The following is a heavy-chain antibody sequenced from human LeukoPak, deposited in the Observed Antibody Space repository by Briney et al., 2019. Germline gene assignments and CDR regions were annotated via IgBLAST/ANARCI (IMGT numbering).Heavy chain of an antibody. CDR2: INPNSGGT. CDR3: ARMLRTSPAKRYCSGGSCSDWFDP. Sequence: ASVKVSCKASGYTFTGYYMHWVRQAPGQGLEWMGWINPNSGGTNYAQKFQGRVPMTRDTSISTAYMELSRLRSDDTAVYYCARMLRTSPAKRYCSGGSCSDWFDPWGQGTLVTVSS. V-gene: IGHV1-2*02. CDR1: GYTFTGYY. J-gene: IGHJ5*02. D-gene: IGHD2-15*01.